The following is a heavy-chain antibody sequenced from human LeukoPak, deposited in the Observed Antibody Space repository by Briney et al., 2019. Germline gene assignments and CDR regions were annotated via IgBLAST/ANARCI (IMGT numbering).Heavy chain of an antibody. CDR1: GFTFSSYE. CDR3: ARGSTTTLAGYFQH. Sequence: GGSLRLSCAASGFTFSSYEMNWVRQAPGKGLEWVSYISSSGCTIYYADSVKGRFTISRDNAKNSLYLQMNSLRAEDTAVYYCARGSTTTLAGYFQHWGQGTLVTVSS. D-gene: IGHD2-2*01. J-gene: IGHJ1*01. V-gene: IGHV3-48*03. CDR2: ISSSGCTI.